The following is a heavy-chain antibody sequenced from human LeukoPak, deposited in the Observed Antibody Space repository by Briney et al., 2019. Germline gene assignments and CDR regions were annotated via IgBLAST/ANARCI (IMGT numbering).Heavy chain of an antibody. CDR3: ARALGYCSGGSCYPVYFDY. J-gene: IGHJ4*02. CDR1: GGSISSGSYY. D-gene: IGHD2-15*01. V-gene: IGHV4-61*02. Sequence: SETLSLTCTVSGGSISSGSYYWSWIRQPAGKGLEWIGRIYTSGSTNYNPSLKSRVTISVDTSKNQFSLKLSSVTAADTAVYYCARALGYCSGGSCYPVYFDYWGQGTLVTVSS. CDR2: IYTSGST.